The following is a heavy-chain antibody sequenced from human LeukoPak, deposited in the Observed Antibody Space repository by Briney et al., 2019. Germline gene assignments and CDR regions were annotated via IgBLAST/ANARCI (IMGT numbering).Heavy chain of an antibody. Sequence: GGSLRLSCAASGFTFSSYGMHWVRQAPGKGLEWVAVIWYDGSNKYYADSVKGRFTISRDNSKNTLYLQMNSLGAEDTAVYYCAREGDGFDDILTGYYWGGAFDIWGQGTMVTVSS. J-gene: IGHJ3*02. V-gene: IGHV3-33*01. CDR1: GFTFSSYG. CDR3: AREGDGFDDILTGYYWGGAFDI. CDR2: IWYDGSNK. D-gene: IGHD3-9*01.